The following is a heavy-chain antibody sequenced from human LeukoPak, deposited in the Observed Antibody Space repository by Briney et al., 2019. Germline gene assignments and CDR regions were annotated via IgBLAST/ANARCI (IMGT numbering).Heavy chain of an antibody. CDR1: GFAASEFTFSSYG. CDR3: AKEVVPAAMPVTYGMDV. D-gene: IGHD2-2*01. CDR2: IWYDGSNK. Sequence: GRSLRLSCAASGFAASEFTFSSYGMHWVRQAPGKGLEWVAVIWYDGSNKYYADSVKGRFTISRDNSKNTLYLQMNSLRAEDTAVYYCAKEVVPAAMPVTYGMDVWGQGTTVTVSS. V-gene: IGHV3-33*06. J-gene: IGHJ6*02.